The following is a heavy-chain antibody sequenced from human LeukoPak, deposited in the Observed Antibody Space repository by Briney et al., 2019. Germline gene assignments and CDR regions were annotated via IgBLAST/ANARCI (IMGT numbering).Heavy chain of an antibody. J-gene: IGHJ5*02. CDR3: ARDALKNTRWYSSWSDP. CDR1: GCTFTSYA. V-gene: IGHV1-3*01. CDR2: INAGNGNT. D-gene: IGHD6-13*01. Sequence: ASVKVSCKASGCTFTSYAMHWVRQAPGQRLEWMGWINAGNGNTKYSQKFQGRVTITRDTSASTAYMELSSLRSEDTAVYYCARDALKNTRWYSSWSDPWGQGTLVTVSS.